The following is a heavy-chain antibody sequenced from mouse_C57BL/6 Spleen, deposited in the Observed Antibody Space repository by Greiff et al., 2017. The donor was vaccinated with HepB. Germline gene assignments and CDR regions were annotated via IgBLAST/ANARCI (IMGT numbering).Heavy chain of an antibody. V-gene: IGHV1-15*01. D-gene: IGHD1-1*01. CDR3: TRRAVERGTYYFDY. CDR2: IDPETGGT. Sequence: VQLQQSGAELVRPGASVTLSCKASGYTFTDYEMHWVKQTPVHGLDWIGAIDPETGGTAYNQKFKGKAILTADKSSSTAYMELRSLTSEDSAVYYCTRRAVERGTYYFDYWGQGTTLTVSS. J-gene: IGHJ2*01. CDR1: GYTFTDYE.